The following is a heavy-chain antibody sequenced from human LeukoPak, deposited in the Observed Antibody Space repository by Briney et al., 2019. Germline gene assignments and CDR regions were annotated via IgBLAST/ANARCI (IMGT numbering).Heavy chain of an antibody. CDR2: ISSSGSTI. J-gene: IGHJ4*02. D-gene: IGHD3-9*01. CDR3: TRDYDILTGYSPSDY. V-gene: IGHV3-48*03. CDR1: GFTFSNYA. Sequence: PGGSLRLSCAASGFTFSNYAMNWVRQAPGKGLEWVSYISSSGSTIYYADSVKGRFTISRDNAKNSLYLQMNSLRAEDTAVYYCTRDYDILTGYSPSDYWGQGTLVTVSS.